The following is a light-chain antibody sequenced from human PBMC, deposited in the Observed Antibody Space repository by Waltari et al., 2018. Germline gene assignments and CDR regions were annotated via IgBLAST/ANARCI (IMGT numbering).Light chain of an antibody. CDR3: QQRRNWPLT. Sequence: EIVLTQSPATPSLSPGARATLSCRASQSVNWYLAWYQQRPGQAPRLLIYDTSNRATGIPARFSGSGSETDFTLTISSLEPDDSAVYYCQQRRNWPLTFGGGTKVEIK. V-gene: IGKV3-11*01. CDR2: DTS. CDR1: QSVNWY. J-gene: IGKJ4*01.